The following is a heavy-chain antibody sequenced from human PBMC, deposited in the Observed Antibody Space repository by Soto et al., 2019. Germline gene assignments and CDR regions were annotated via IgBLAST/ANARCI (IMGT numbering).Heavy chain of an antibody. D-gene: IGHD4-4*01. V-gene: IGHV3-23*01. J-gene: IGHJ4*02. CDR2: ISGSGGST. CDR3: AKVPTVTNFDY. Sequence: GGSLRLSCAASGVSGFTFSKYAMSWVRQAPGKGLEWVSTISGSGGSTYYADSVKGRFTISRDNSKNTLYLQMNSLRAEDTAVYYCAKVPTVTNFDYWGQGTLVTVSS. CDR1: GVSGFTFSKYA.